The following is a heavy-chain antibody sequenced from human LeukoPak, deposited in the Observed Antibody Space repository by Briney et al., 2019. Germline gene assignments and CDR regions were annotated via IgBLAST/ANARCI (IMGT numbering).Heavy chain of an antibody. CDR1: GGSVSSGSYY. J-gene: IGHJ4*02. CDR3: ARRSHYGDFSDY. Sequence: SETLSLTCSVSGGSVSSGSYYWSWIRQPPGKGLEWIGDIYYSGSTNYSPSLKSRVTISVDTSKNQFSLKLSSVTAADTAVYYCARRSHYGDFSDYWGQGTLVTVSS. CDR2: IYYSGST. V-gene: IGHV4-61*01. D-gene: IGHD4-17*01.